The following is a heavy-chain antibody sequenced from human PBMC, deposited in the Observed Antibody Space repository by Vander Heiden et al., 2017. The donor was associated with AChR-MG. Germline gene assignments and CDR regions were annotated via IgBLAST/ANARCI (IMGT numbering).Heavy chain of an antibody. CDR2: ISSSSSTI. D-gene: IGHD2-2*01. V-gene: IGHV3-48*01. CDR3: ARRRGTRRGYYYYGMDV. Sequence: EVQLVESGGGLVQPGGSLRLSCSAPGFLFSSPSMNWVRQAPGKGLEWVSYISSSSSTIYYADSVKGRFTISRDNAKNSLYLQMNSLRAEDTAVYYCARRRGTRRGYYYYGMDVRGQGTTVTVSS. CDR1: GFLFSSPS. J-gene: IGHJ6*02.